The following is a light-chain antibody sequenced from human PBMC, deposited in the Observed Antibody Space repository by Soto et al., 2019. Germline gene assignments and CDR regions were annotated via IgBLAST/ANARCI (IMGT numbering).Light chain of an antibody. CDR3: QQCDSTPLT. J-gene: IGKJ4*01. Sequence: TPLTQSPSSLAASIGHTVTITCRASQSISSYLNWYQQKPGKAPKLLIYDASSLESGVPSRFSGSGSGTDFTFTISSLQPEDIATYYCQQCDSTPLTFGGGTKVDI. CDR2: DAS. V-gene: IGKV1-39*01. CDR1: QSISSY.